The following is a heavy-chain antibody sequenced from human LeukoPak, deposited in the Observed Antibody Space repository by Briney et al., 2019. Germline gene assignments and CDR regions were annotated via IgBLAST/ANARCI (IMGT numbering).Heavy chain of an antibody. J-gene: IGHJ4*02. V-gene: IGHV1-8*01. CDR1: GYTFTSYD. CDR3: ARGSWDSPPDY. CDR2: MNPNSANA. Sequence: ASVKVSCKASGYTFTSYDINWVRQATGQGLEWMGWMNPNSANAGYAQNFQGRVTMTRDTSISTAYMELSSLRSEDTAVYYCARGSWDSPPDYWGQGTLVTVSS. D-gene: IGHD1-26*01.